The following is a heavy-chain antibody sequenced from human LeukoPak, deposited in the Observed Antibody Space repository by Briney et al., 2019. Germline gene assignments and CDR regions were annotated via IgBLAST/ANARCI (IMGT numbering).Heavy chain of an antibody. CDR1: GFTLSSYW. V-gene: IGHV3-74*01. D-gene: IGHD4-17*01. CDR2: ISDADGSIT. J-gene: IGHJ4*02. Sequence: GGSLRLSCAASGFTLSSYWLHWVRQAPGKGLVWVSRISDADGSITDYADSVRGRFTISRDTAKNTLYLEMNSLRAEDTAVYYCAADYGDYSYWGQGTLVTVSS. CDR3: AADYGDYSY.